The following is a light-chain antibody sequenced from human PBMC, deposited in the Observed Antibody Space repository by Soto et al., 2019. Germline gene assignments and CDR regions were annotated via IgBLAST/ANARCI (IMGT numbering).Light chain of an antibody. Sequence: QSVLTQPASVSGSLGQSITISCTGTSSYVGSYNLVSWYQQHPGKAPKLMIYEGSKRPSGVSNRFSGSESGNTASLTISGLQAEDEADYYCCSYAGSSTLVFGGGTKVTVL. CDR1: SSYVGSYNL. V-gene: IGLV2-23*01. J-gene: IGLJ2*01. CDR3: CSYAGSSTLV. CDR2: EGS.